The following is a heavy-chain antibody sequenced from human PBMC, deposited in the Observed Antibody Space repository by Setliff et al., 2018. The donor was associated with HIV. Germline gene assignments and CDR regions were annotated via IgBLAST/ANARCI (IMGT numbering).Heavy chain of an antibody. D-gene: IGHD6-19*01. V-gene: IGHV3-43D*03. CDR2: ISWDGGST. CDR1: GFTFDDYA. Sequence: GGSLRLSCAASGFTFDDYAMHWVRQVPGKGLEWVSLISWDGGSTYYSDSVKGRFTISRDNHKNSLFLQMNSLRAEDTAFYYCAKDTYTNGWHTTDFYHYGLEVWGQGTTVTVSS. CDR3: AKDTYTNGWHTTDFYHYGLEV. J-gene: IGHJ6*02.